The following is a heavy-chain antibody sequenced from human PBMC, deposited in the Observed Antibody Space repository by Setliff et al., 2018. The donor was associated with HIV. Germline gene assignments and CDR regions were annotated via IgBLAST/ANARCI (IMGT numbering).Heavy chain of an antibody. J-gene: IGHJ3*02. CDR2: LIPILGIA. D-gene: IGHD3-22*01. CDR1: GGAFSGYA. CDR3: AKGYYHDSRGYPTRPAFDI. Sequence: ASVKVSCKASGGAFSGYALSWVRQAPGQGLEWMGGLIPILGIAQYAQKFHGRVTISADTSTTTACLEVSSLRSEDTAVYYCAKGYYHDSRGYPTRPAFDIWGQGTMVTVSS. V-gene: IGHV1-69*10.